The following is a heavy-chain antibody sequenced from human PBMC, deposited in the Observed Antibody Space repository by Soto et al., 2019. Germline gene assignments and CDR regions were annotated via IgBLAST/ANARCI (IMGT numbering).Heavy chain of an antibody. J-gene: IGHJ4*02. CDR1: GFTFSNAW. CDR3: TTDTRLERKDFDY. D-gene: IGHD1-1*01. Sequence: PGGSLRLCCAASGFTFSNAWMSWVRQAPGKGLEWVGRIKSKTDGGTTDYAAPVKGRFTISRDDSKNTLYLQMNSLKTEDTAVYYCTTDTRLERKDFDYWGQGTLVTVSS. V-gene: IGHV3-15*01. CDR2: IKSKTDGGTT.